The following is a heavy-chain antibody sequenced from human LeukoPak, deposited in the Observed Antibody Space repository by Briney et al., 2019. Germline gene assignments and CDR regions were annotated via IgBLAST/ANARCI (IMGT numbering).Heavy chain of an antibody. J-gene: IGHJ4*02. CDR3: AKLNSESYYGGDLGFDS. V-gene: IGHV3-23*01. CDR1: GFTFSSYA. D-gene: IGHD1-26*01. Sequence: GGSLRLSCAASGFTFSSYAMSWVRQAPGKGLEWVSAISGSGGSTYYADSVKGRFTISRDNSKNTLYLQMNSLRAGDAAVYYCAKLNSESYYGGDLGFDSWGQGTLVTVSS. CDR2: ISGSGGST.